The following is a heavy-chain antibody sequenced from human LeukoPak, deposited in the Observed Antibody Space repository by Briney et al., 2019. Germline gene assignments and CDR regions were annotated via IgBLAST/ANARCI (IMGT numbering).Heavy chain of an antibody. CDR2: ISAYNGNT. J-gene: IGHJ6*03. V-gene: IGHV1-18*01. CDR3: ARSYYDFWSGLGYYYRYMDV. D-gene: IGHD3-3*01. Sequence: ASVKVSCKASGYTFTSHGITWVRQAPGQGLEWMGWISAYNGNTNYAQKLQGRVTMTTDTSTNTAYMELRSLRSDDTAVYYCARSYYDFWSGLGYYYRYMDVWGKGTTVTVSS. CDR1: GYTFTSHG.